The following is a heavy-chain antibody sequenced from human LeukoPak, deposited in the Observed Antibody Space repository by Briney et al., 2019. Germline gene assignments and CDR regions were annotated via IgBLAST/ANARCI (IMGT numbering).Heavy chain of an antibody. Sequence: GGSLRLSCAASGFTFRDFWMHWVRQAPGKGPVWVSRMSPDGSATYYADSVKGRFTISRDNAENTMYLQMSSLRAEDTAVYYCARDMWGTFDYWGLGALVTVSS. V-gene: IGHV3-74*01. CDR3: ARDMWGTFDY. CDR2: MSPDGSAT. J-gene: IGHJ4*02. CDR1: GFTFRDFW. D-gene: IGHD7-27*01.